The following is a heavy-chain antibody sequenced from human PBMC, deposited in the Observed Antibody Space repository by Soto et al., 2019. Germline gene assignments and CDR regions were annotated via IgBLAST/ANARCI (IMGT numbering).Heavy chain of an antibody. J-gene: IGHJ6*02. D-gene: IGHD6-19*01. CDR2: IKQDGSEK. Sequence: PGGSLRLSCVASGFTFSSYWMSWVRQAPGKGLEWVANIKQDGSEKYYVDSVKDRFTISRDNAKNSLYLQMNSLRAEDSAVYYCARVYPGSGWPYHYYGMDVWGQGTTVTVLL. CDR3: ARVYPGSGWPYHYYGMDV. V-gene: IGHV3-7*01. CDR1: GFTFSSYW.